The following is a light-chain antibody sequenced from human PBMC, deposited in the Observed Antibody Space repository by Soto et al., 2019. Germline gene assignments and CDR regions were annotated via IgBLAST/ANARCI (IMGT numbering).Light chain of an antibody. J-gene: IGKJ1*01. CDR3: QQYGSSHRT. CDR1: QSVSRSY. Sequence: EIVVTQSPGTLSLSPGEIATLSCRASQSVSRSYLAWYQQKPGQAPRLLIYGGSSRATGIPDRFRGRGSRTDFTLTIGRLEPEDFAVYCCQQYGSSHRTFGQGNNVEIK. CDR2: GGS. V-gene: IGKV3-20*01.